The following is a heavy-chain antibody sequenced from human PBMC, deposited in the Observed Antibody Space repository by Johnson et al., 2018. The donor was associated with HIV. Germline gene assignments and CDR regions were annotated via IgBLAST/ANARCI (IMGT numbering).Heavy chain of an antibody. D-gene: IGHD1-26*01. Sequence: VQLVESGGTFVQPGGSLRLSCAASGFTFSTYAMNWVRQAPGKGLEWVAAISGSGGSTYYADSVKGRFTITRDNSKNTLYLQMNSLRAEDTAVYYCAKDRLVGATGDAFDIWGQGTMVTVSS. V-gene: IGHV3-23*04. CDR1: GFTFSTYA. CDR3: AKDRLVGATGDAFDI. J-gene: IGHJ3*02. CDR2: ISGSGGST.